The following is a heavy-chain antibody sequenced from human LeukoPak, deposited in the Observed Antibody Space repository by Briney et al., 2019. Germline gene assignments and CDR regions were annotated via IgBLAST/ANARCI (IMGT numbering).Heavy chain of an antibody. J-gene: IGHJ4*02. CDR3: ARDSYGTLDY. V-gene: IGHV1-2*02. CDR1: GYTFTDYF. CDR2: TSPKSGDR. Sequence: RASVKVSCKISGYTFTDYFIHWVRQAPGQGLEWMGWTSPKSGDRKCTQKFQGRVTMTRDTSISTVYMELDRLTFDDTAVYFCARDSYGTLDYWGQGSLVTVSS. D-gene: IGHD4-17*01.